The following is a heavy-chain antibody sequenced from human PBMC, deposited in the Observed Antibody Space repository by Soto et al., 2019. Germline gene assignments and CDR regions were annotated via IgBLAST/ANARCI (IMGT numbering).Heavy chain of an antibody. J-gene: IGHJ5*02. D-gene: IGHD3-10*01. CDR2: IYYSGST. Sequence: SETLSLTCTVSGCSISSYYWSWIRQPPGKGLEWIGYIYYSGSTNYNPSLKSRVTISVDTSKNQFSLKLSSVTAADTAVYYCARGPYITMVRGVIISNWFDPWGQGTLVTVSS. V-gene: IGHV4-59*01. CDR1: GCSISSYY. CDR3: ARGPYITMVRGVIISNWFDP.